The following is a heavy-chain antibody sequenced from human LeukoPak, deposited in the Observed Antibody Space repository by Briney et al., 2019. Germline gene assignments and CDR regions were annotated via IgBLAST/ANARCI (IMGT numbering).Heavy chain of an antibody. D-gene: IGHD3-10*01. CDR2: ISYDGINK. J-gene: IGHJ4*02. CDR3: AKDFFYGSGSYYRPPCDY. Sequence: GGSLRLSCAASGFTFSSYSMNWVRQAPGKGLEWVAVISYDGINKYYVDSLKGRFTISRDNSKNTVYLQIDSLRSDDTAVYYCAKDFFYGSGSYYRPPCDYWGQGTLVTVSS. CDR1: GFTFSSYS. V-gene: IGHV3-30*18.